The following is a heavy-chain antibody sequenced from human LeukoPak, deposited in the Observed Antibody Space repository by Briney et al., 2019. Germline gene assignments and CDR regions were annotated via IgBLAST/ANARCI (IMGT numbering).Heavy chain of an antibody. J-gene: IGHJ3*02. CDR2: IIPILGIA. V-gene: IGHV1-69*04. Sequence: GASVKVSCKASGGTFSSYAISWVRQAPGQGLEWMGRIIPILGIANYAQKFQGRVTITADKSTSTAYMELSSLRSEDTAVYYCARTGGIAAAGRNAFDIWGQGTMVTVSS. CDR1: GGTFSSYA. CDR3: ARTGGIAAAGRNAFDI. D-gene: IGHD6-13*01.